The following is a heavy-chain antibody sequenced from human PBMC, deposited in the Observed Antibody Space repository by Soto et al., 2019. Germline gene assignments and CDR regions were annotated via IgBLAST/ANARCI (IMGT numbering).Heavy chain of an antibody. CDR3: ARFSTVLLWFGEGPRLDAFDI. J-gene: IGHJ3*02. CDR2: IYYSGST. D-gene: IGHD3-10*01. CDR1: GGSISSGGYY. V-gene: IGHV4-31*03. Sequence: QVQLQESGPGLVKPSQTLSLTCTVSGGSISSGGYYWSWIRQHPGKGLEWIGYIYYSGSTYYNPSLKSRVTISVDTSKNQFSLKLSSVTAADTAVYYCARFSTVLLWFGEGPRLDAFDIWGQGTMVTVSS.